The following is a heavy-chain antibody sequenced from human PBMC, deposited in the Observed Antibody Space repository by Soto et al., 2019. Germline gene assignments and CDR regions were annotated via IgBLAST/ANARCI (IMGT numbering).Heavy chain of an antibody. V-gene: IGHV3-33*01. CDR3: ARDSYYGSGSFYNDY. Sequence: QVQLVESGGGVVQPGRSLRLSCAASGFTFSNYGMHWVRQAPGKGLEWVAIIWYDGSDKYYGGSVKGRFTISRDNSKSTVYLQMNSLRVEDTALYYCARDSYYGSGSFYNDYWGQGTLVTVSS. D-gene: IGHD3-10*01. CDR2: IWYDGSDK. CDR1: GFTFSNYG. J-gene: IGHJ4*02.